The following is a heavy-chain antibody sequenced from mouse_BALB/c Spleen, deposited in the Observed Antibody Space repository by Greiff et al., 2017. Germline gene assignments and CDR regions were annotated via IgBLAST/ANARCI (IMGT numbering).Heavy chain of an antibody. J-gene: IGHJ2*01. CDR2: ISGGGGST. D-gene: IGHD1-1*01. CDR1: GFAFSSYD. CDR3: ARHGITTGYFDY. V-gene: IGHV5-12-1*01. Sequence: EVHLVESGGGLVKPGGSLKLSCAASGFAFSSYDMSWVRQTPEKRLEWVAYISGGGGSTYYPDTVKGRFTISRDNAKNTLYLQMSSLKSEDTAMYYCARHGITTGYFDYWGQGTTLTVSS.